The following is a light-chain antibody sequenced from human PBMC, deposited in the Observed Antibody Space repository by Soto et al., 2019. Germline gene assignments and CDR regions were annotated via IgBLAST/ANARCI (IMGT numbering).Light chain of an antibody. J-gene: IGLJ2*01. CDR3: SSYTSSSTRDVV. V-gene: IGLV2-14*01. CDR2: DGS. CDR1: SSDVGGYNY. Sequence: QSALTQPASVSGSPGQSITISCTGTSSDVGGYNYVSWYQQHPGKAPKLIIYDGSNRPSGVSNRFSGSKSGNTASLTISGLQAEDEADYYCSSYTSSSTRDVVFGGGTKLTVL.